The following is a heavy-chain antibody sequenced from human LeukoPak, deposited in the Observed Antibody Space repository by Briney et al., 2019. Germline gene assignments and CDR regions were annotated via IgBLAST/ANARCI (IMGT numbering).Heavy chain of an antibody. D-gene: IGHD3-22*01. CDR3: AREVQGENSSGYYFDY. CDR1: GGAISSSDYY. Sequence: SETLSLTCTVSGGAISSSDYYWGWVRQPPGKGLEWIGEIYHSGSTNYNPSLKSRVTISVDTSKNQFSLKLSSVTAADTAVYYCAREVQGENSSGYYFDYWGQGTLVTVSS. V-gene: IGHV4-39*07. J-gene: IGHJ4*02. CDR2: IYHSGST.